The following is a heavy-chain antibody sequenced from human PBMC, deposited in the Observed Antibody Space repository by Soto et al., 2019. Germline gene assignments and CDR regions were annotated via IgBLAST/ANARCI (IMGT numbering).Heavy chain of an antibody. D-gene: IGHD3-22*01. Sequence: PGGSLRLSCAASGFTFSSYGMHWVRQAPGKGLEWVAVIWYDGSNKYYADSVKGRFTTSRDNSKNTLYLQMNSLRAEDTAVYYCAGVGPAYYYDSSGYYTHWGQGTLVTVSS. V-gene: IGHV3-33*01. CDR2: IWYDGSNK. CDR3: AGVGPAYYYDSSGYYTH. CDR1: GFTFSSYG. J-gene: IGHJ4*02.